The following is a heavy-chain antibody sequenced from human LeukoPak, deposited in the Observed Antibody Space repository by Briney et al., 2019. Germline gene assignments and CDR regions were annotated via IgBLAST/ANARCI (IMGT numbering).Heavy chain of an antibody. CDR1: GYTFTVYY. CDR2: INPNTAGT. J-gene: IGHJ6*03. Sequence: GASVKVSCKASGYTFTVYYFHWVRQAPGQGLEWMAWINPNTAGTNYAQKFLGRVTLTWDTSISTAYMELNSLTSDDTAVYDCATSDGDYTAGYYYYMGVWGKGTSVTVSS. V-gene: IGHV1-2*02. D-gene: IGHD4-17*01. CDR3: ATSDGDYTAGYYYYMGV.